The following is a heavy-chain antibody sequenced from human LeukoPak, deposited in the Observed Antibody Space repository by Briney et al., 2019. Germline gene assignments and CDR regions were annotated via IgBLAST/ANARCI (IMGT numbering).Heavy chain of an antibody. CDR1: GFSFSSYS. Sequence: GGSLRLSCAASGFSFSSYSMNWVRQAPGKGLEWVSYISSSSSTIYYADSVKGRFTISRDNAENSLYLQMNSLRDEDTAVFYCARYTYGLTYFDYWGQGTLVTVSS. CDR2: ISSSSSTI. D-gene: IGHD5-18*01. V-gene: IGHV3-48*02. CDR3: ARYTYGLTYFDY. J-gene: IGHJ4*02.